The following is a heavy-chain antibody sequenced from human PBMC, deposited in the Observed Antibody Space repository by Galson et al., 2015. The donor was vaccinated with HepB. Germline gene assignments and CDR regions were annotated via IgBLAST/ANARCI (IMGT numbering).Heavy chain of an antibody. CDR3: ARGGKWIQLWNDAFDI. Sequence: SVKVSCKASGYTFTSYYMHWVRQAPGQGLERMGIINPSGGSTSYAQKFQGRVTMTRDTSTSTVYMELSSLRSEDTAVYYCARGGKWIQLWNDAFDIWGQGTMVTVSS. J-gene: IGHJ3*02. CDR1: GYTFTSYY. D-gene: IGHD5-18*01. CDR2: INPSGGST. V-gene: IGHV1-46*01.